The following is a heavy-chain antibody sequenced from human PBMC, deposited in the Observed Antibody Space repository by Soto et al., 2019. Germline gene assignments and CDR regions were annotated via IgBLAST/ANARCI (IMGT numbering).Heavy chain of an antibody. D-gene: IGHD6-13*01. CDR1: GGSFSGYY. V-gene: IGHV4-34*01. J-gene: IGHJ4*02. CDR3: ARHDPVEAAAGTTFDY. CDR2: INHSGST. Sequence: SETLSLTCVVCGGSFSGYYWTWIRQPPGRGLEWIGEINHSGSTNCTPSLKGRVTISVDTSKNQFSLKLSSVTAADTAVYYCARHDPVEAAAGTTFDYWGQGTLVTVSS.